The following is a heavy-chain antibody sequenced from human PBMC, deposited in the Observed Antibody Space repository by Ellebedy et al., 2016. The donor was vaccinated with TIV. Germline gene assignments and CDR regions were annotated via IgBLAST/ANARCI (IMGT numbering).Heavy chain of an antibody. Sequence: GESLKISCATSGFTFSSYWMNWVRQAPGKGLEWVAHVKQDGSEKYYVDSVKGRFTISSDNARKSLFLQMISLRADDTAVYYCARGGGLSPGYGWSSYHYGMDVWGQGTTVIVSS. V-gene: IGHV3-7*03. CDR2: VKQDGSEK. D-gene: IGHD2-8*02. CDR1: GFTFSSYW. CDR3: ARGGGLSPGYGWSSYHYGMDV. J-gene: IGHJ6*02.